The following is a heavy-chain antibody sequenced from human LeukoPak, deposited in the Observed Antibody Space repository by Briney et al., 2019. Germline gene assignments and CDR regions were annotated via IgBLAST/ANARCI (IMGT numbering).Heavy chain of an antibody. CDR1: GYTFTGYF. V-gene: IGHV1-2*02. Sequence: ASVKVSCKASGYTFTGYFIHWVRQAPGLGLEWMGWINPNSGGTNYAQKFQGRVTMTRDTSISTAYMEVSRLNSDDTAVYYCARDATGEAYGDYADYWGQGTLVTVSS. CDR2: INPNSGGT. CDR3: ARDATGEAYGDYADY. J-gene: IGHJ4*02. D-gene: IGHD4-17*01.